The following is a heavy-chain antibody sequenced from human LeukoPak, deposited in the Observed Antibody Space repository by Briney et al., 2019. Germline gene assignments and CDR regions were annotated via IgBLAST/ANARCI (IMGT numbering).Heavy chain of an antibody. D-gene: IGHD1-26*01. CDR1: GFPFSTYA. CDR3: AKQGSGSYLDH. CDR2: IGGSGSST. V-gene: IGHV3-23*01. J-gene: IGHJ4*02. Sequence: PGGSLRLSCAASGFPFSTYAMSRVRQAPGKGLEWVSSIGGSGSSTYYADSVKGRFTISRDNSKNTLYLQMNSLRAEDTAVYYCAKQGSGSYLDHWGQGTLVTVSS.